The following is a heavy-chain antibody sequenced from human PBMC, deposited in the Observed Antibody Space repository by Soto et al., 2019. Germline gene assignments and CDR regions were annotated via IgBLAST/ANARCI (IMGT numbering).Heavy chain of an antibody. CDR1: GFTFGGYA. CDR2: ISGSADST. V-gene: IGHV3-23*01. Sequence: GSLRLSCAASGFTFGGYAMSWVRQAPGKGLVWVSSISGSADSTCYADSVKGRFTISRDNAKNTLYLQMNRLRAEDTAVYYCARDDYSNHFFNYWGQGTLVTVSS. J-gene: IGHJ4*02. D-gene: IGHD4-4*01. CDR3: ARDDYSNHFFNY.